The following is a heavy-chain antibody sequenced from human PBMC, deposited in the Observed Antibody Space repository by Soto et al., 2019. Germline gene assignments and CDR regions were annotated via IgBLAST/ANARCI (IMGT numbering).Heavy chain of an antibody. CDR1: GGSFSGYY. Sequence: SETLSLTCAVYGGSFSGYYLSWIRQPPGKGLEWIGEINHSGSTNYNPSLKSRVTISVDTSKNQFSLKLSSVTAADTAVYYCARGGYDFWSGSTPPDYWGQGTLVTVSS. J-gene: IGHJ4*02. D-gene: IGHD3-3*01. CDR3: ARGGYDFWSGSTPPDY. V-gene: IGHV4-34*01. CDR2: INHSGST.